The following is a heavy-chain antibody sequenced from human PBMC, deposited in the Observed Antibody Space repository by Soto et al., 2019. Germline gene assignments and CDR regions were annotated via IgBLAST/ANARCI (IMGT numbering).Heavy chain of an antibody. V-gene: IGHV1-69*06. CDR2: IIPIFGTA. J-gene: IGHJ6*02. CDR3: ASGLSGSVLLWFGEFPPYYYGMDV. CDR1: GGTFSGYA. D-gene: IGHD3-10*01. Sequence: SVKVSCKASGGTFSGYAISWVRQAPGQGLEWMGGIIPIFGTANYAQKFQGRVTITADKSTSTAYMELSSLRSEDTAVYYCASGLSGSVLLWFGEFPPYYYGMDVWGQGTTVTVSS.